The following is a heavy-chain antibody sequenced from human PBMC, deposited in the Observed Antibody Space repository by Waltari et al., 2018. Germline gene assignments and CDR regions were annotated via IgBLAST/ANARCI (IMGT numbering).Heavy chain of an antibody. CDR3: AKGDCGSDCYYFQH. V-gene: IGHV3-30*04. J-gene: IGHJ1*01. CDR1: GVITG. CDR2: ISSDGSNE. Sequence: QVQLVESGGGVVQPGRSLRLSCTASGVITGLHWVRQAPGKGLGWVALISSDGSNERYADSAKGRFTISRDSSKNTLYLQMNSLRPEDTAVYYCAKGDCGSDCYYFQHWGQGTLVVVSS. D-gene: IGHD2-21*02.